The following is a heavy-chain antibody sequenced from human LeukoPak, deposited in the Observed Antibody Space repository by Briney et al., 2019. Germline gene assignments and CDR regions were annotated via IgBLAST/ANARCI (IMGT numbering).Heavy chain of an antibody. CDR1: GGSISSGSYY. CDR3: TRDLERTIVVGTIYYYYMDV. Sequence: SQTLSLTXTVSGGSISSGSYYWSWIRQPAGKGLEWIGRINTSGRTNYNPSLKSRVTISVDTSKNQFSLNLRSMTAADTAVYYCTRDLERTIVVGTIYYYYMDVWGRGTTVTVSS. J-gene: IGHJ6*03. V-gene: IGHV4-61*02. D-gene: IGHD2-21*02. CDR2: INTSGRT.